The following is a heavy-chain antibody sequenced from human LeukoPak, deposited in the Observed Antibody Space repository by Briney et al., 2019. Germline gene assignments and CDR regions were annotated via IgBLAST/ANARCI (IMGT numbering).Heavy chain of an antibody. CDR1: GYTFTSYC. Sequence: ASVKVSCKASGYTFTSYCISWVRQAPGQGLEWMGWMSAYNGKTNYAHSLQGRVTVTADTSTSTAYMELRSLRSEDTAVYYCARGMGYSYGHPQGAFDIWGQGTMVTVSS. CDR3: ARGMGYSYGHPQGAFDI. V-gene: IGHV1-18*01. D-gene: IGHD5-18*01. CDR2: MSAYNGKT. J-gene: IGHJ3*02.